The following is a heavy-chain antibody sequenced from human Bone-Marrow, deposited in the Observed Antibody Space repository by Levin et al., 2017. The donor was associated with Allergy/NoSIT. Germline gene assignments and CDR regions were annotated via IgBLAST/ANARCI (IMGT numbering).Heavy chain of an antibody. CDR2: IEYDGSEK. CDR1: GFTFSSYL. J-gene: IGHJ4*02. Sequence: GGSLRLSCAATGFTFSSYLMTWVRQAPGKGLEWVANIEYDGSEKFYVDSVKGRFTISRDNAKNSLYLQMNSLRAEETAVYFCARGGSRSGWSDYWGQGALVTVTS. D-gene: IGHD6-13*01. V-gene: IGHV3-7*03. CDR3: ARGGSRSGWSDY.